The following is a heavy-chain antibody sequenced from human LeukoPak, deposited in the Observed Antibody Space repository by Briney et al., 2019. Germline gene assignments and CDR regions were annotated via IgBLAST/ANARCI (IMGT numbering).Heavy chain of an antibody. CDR1: GVSISSYY. J-gene: IGHJ4*02. CDR2: IYFSGSI. CDR3: ARQRSGWVFEN. V-gene: IGHV4-59*08. D-gene: IGHD6-19*01. Sequence: SETLSLTCSVSGVSISSYYWSWIRQPPGRGLEWVGYIYFSGSINYNPSLKSRVTISADTSKNQLSLKLSSVTAADTTVYYCARQRSGWVFENWGQGTLVTVSS.